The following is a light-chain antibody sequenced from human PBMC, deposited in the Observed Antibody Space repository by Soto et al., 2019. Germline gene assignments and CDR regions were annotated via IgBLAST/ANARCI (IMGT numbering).Light chain of an antibody. CDR1: ESVIRN. J-gene: IGKJ1*01. CDR3: HQYNYWPRS. Sequence: EIVMTHSPATLAVSPGEGATLSARASESVIRNLAWYQQKPGQVPRLLIYGASTGVTGVPARFSGSGSGTEFTLTISSLQSEDFALYYCHQYNYWPRSFGQGTKVDIK. V-gene: IGKV3-15*01. CDR2: GAS.